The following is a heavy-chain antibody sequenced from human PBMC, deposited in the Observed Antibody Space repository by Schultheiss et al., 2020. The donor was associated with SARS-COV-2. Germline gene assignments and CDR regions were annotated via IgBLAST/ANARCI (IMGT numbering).Heavy chain of an antibody. J-gene: IGHJ4*02. CDR2: VSYDGSNK. CDR3: ARYIAAAVTPDY. Sequence: GGSLRLSCAASGFDFNSYSVNWVRRAPGKGLEWVAVVSYDGSNKYYADSVKGRFTISRDNSKNTLYLQMNSLRAEDTAVYYCARYIAAAVTPDYWGQGTLVTVSS. CDR1: GFDFNSYS. D-gene: IGHD6-13*01. V-gene: IGHV3-30*03.